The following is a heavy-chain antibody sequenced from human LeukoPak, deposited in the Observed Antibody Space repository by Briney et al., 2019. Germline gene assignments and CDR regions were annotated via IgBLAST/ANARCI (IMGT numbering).Heavy chain of an antibody. D-gene: IGHD3-3*01. CDR1: GGSFSGYY. V-gene: IGHV4-34*01. Sequence: SETLSLTCAVYGGSFSGYYWSWIRQPPGKGLEWVGEISHSGSTNYNPSLKSRVTISVDTSKNQFSLKLSSVTAADTAVYYCARGRSYDFWSGYYRRYYYYMDVWGKGTTVTVSS. CDR2: ISHSGST. CDR3: ARGRSYDFWSGYYRRYYYYMDV. J-gene: IGHJ6*03.